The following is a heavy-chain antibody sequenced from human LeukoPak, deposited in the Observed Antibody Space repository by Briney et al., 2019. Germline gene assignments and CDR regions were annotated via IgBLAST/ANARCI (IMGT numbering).Heavy chain of an antibody. CDR3: ATLEHYYGSGSYYNPRPGAFDI. CDR2: VDPEDGET. J-gene: IGHJ3*02. D-gene: IGHD3-10*01. CDR1: GYTFTDYY. Sequence: ASVKVSCKVSGYTFTDYYMHWVQQAPGKGLEWMGLVDPEDGETIYAEKFQGRVTITADTSTDTAYMELSSLRSEDTAVYYCATLEHYYGSGSYYNPRPGAFDIWGQGTMVTVS. V-gene: IGHV1-69-2*01.